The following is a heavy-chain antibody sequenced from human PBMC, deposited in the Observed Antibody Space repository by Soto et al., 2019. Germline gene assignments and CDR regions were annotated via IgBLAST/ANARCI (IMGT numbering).Heavy chain of an antibody. CDR1: RFTVGSKY. D-gene: IGHD2-2*01. CDR2: IYTGDTP. J-gene: IGHJ5*02. V-gene: IGHV3-53*01. CDR3: TRDLMDVVPPADALFDP. Sequence: GGSLRLSGAASRFTVGSKYVSGVRHGPGKGLEWVSVIYTGDTPYYADSVKGRFTISRDNSKNTIYLQIESLRVEDTAVYYCTRDLMDVVPPADALFDPWGQVILVRVSS.